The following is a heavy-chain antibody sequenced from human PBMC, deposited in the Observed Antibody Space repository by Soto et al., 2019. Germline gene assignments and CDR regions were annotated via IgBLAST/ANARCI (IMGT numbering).Heavy chain of an antibody. CDR2: ISSSGSTI. V-gene: IGHV3-48*03. CDR1: GFTLSSYE. CDR3: ARVGQYYYDSSGYPYYYYGMDV. J-gene: IGHJ6*02. Sequence: EVQLVESGGGLVQPGGSLRLSCAASGFTLSSYEMNWVRKAPGKGLEWVSYISSSGSTIYYADSVKGRFTISRDNAKNSLYLQMNSLRAEDTAVYYCARVGQYYYDSSGYPYYYYGMDVWCQGTTVTGSS. D-gene: IGHD3-22*01.